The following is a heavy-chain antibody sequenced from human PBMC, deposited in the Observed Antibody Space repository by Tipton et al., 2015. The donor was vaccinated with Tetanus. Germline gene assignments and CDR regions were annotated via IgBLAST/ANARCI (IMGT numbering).Heavy chain of an antibody. CDR2: IYPGDSDT. V-gene: IGHV5-51*01. CDR3: ARRRIYYYGSGSYFDY. D-gene: IGHD3-10*01. CDR1: GYSFTSYW. J-gene: IGHJ4*02. Sequence: MQLVQSGAEVKKPGESLKISCKGSGYSFTSYWIGWVRQMPGKGLEWMGIIYPGDSDTRYSPPFQGQVTISADKSISTAYLQWSSLKASDTAMYYCARRRIYYYGSGSYFDYWGQGTLVTVSS.